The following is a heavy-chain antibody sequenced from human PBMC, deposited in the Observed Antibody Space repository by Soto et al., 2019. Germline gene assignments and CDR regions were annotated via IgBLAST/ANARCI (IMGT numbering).Heavy chain of an antibody. V-gene: IGHV3-9*01. CDR3: AKDIVPNWNYGGGYFDY. D-gene: IGHD1-7*01. Sequence: GKGLEWVSGISWNSGSIGYADSVKGRFTISRDNAKNSLYLQMNSLRAEDTALYYCAKDIVPNWNYGGGYFDYWGQGTLVTVSS. J-gene: IGHJ4*02. CDR2: ISWNSGSI.